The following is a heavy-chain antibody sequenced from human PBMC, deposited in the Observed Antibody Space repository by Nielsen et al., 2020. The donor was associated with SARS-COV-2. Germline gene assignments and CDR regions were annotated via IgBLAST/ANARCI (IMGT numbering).Heavy chain of an antibody. CDR2: ISWNSGSI. D-gene: IGHD6-13*01. J-gene: IGHJ4*02. V-gene: IGHV3-9*01. CDR1: GFTFDDYA. Sequence: SLKISCAASGFTFDDYAMHWVRQAPGKGLEWVSGISWNSGSIGYADSVKGRFTISRDNAKNSLYLQMNSLRAEDTALYYCAKADHQESSSYNYFDYWGQGTLVTVSS. CDR3: AKADHQESSSYNYFDY.